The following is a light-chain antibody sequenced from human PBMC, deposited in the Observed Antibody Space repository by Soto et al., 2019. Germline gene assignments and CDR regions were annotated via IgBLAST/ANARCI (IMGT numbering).Light chain of an antibody. J-gene: IGKJ2*02. CDR2: DAS. V-gene: IGKV1-5*01. Sequence: DIQMTQSPSTLSASVGDRVTITCRSSQSISSWLAWYQQKPGKAPKLLIYDASSLESRVPSRFSGSGSGTEFTLTISGLRPEDFATYYCQQYNTYARTFGQGTKLEIK. CDR1: QSISSW. CDR3: QQYNTYART.